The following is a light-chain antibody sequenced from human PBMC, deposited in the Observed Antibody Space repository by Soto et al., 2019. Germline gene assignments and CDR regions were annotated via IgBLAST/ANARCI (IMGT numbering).Light chain of an antibody. J-gene: IGKJ1*01. V-gene: IGKV3-20*01. CDR3: QQYGSSPQT. CDR2: GVS. Sequence: EIVLTQSPGTLFLSPGERATLSCRASQSVSSSYLAWYQQKPGQAPRLLIYGVSSRATGIPDRFSGSGSGTDFTLTISRLEPEDFAVYYCQQYGSSPQTFGQGTK. CDR1: QSVSSSY.